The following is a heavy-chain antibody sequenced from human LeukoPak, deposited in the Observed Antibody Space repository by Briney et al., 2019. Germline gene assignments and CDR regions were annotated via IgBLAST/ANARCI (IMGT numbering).Heavy chain of an antibody. CDR1: GGTFSSYA. V-gene: IGHV1-69*05. Sequence: SVTVSCKASGGTFSSYAFSWVRQAPGQGLEWMGRIIPIFGTANYAQKFQGRVTITTDEATSTAYMELSSLRSEYTAVYYCAREGRDREAFDIWGQGTMVTVSS. D-gene: IGHD1-26*01. CDR3: AREGRDREAFDI. J-gene: IGHJ3*02. CDR2: IIPIFGTA.